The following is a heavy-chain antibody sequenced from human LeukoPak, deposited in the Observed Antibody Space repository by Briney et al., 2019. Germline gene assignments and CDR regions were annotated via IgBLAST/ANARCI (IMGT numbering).Heavy chain of an antibody. V-gene: IGHV3-21*01. Sequence: GGSLRLSCAASGFTFSSYSMNWVRQAPGKGLEWVSSISSSSSYIYYADSVKGRFTISRDNAKNSLYLQMNSLRAEDTAVYYCARVVGATGVQEGYFDYWGQGTLVTVSS. J-gene: IGHJ4*02. CDR3: ARVVGATGVQEGYFDY. CDR1: GFTFSSYS. CDR2: ISSSSSYI. D-gene: IGHD1-26*01.